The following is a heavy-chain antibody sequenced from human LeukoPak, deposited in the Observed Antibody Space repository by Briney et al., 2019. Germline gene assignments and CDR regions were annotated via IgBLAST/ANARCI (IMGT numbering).Heavy chain of an antibody. CDR2: ISGSGGGT. V-gene: IGHV3-23*01. CDR3: AKAGIAARPRRVYYYYYMDV. D-gene: IGHD6-6*01. Sequence: GGTLRLSCAASGFTFSSYGMSWVRQAPGKGLEWVSAISGSGGGTYYADSVKGRFTISKDNSKNTLYLQMNSLRAEDTAVYYCAKAGIAARPRRVYYYYYMDVWGKGTTVTVSS. J-gene: IGHJ6*03. CDR1: GFTFSSYG.